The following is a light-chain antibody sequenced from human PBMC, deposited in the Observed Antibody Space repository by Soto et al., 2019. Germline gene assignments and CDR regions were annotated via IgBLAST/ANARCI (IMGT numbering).Light chain of an antibody. J-gene: IGKJ5*01. Sequence: DIQMTQSPSSLSASVGDRVTITCRASQTISTYLNWYQQKPGKAPQLLIYAASTLQSGVPSRFSGSGSGTDFTLTISSLQPEDFATYYCQHIYTIPITFGQGTRLEIK. CDR2: AAS. CDR3: QHIYTIPIT. CDR1: QTISTY. V-gene: IGKV1-39*01.